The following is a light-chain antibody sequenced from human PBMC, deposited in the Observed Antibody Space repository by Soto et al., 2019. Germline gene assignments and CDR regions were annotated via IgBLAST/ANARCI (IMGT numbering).Light chain of an antibody. J-gene: IGKJ1*01. CDR1: QSVSSTY. Sequence: EIVLRQSPGTLSLSPGERATLSCRASQSVSSTYLAWYQQKPGQAPRLLIYDASSRATGIPDRFSGSGSGTDFTLTISRLEPEDFALYYCQHYDSSLWTFGQGTQVEIK. CDR3: QHYDSSLWT. CDR2: DAS. V-gene: IGKV3-20*01.